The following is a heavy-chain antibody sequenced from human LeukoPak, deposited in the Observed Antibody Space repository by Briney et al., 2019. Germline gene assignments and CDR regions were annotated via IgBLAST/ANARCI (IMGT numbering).Heavy chain of an antibody. V-gene: IGHV1-69*04. CDR1: GGTSSSYA. CDR3: ARADYYDSSGYSFDY. D-gene: IGHD3-22*01. CDR2: IIPIFGIA. Sequence: ASVKVSCKASGGTSSSYAISWVRQAPGQGLEWMGRIIPIFGIANYAQKFQGRVTITADKSTSTAYMELSSLRSEDTAVYYCARADYYDSSGYSFDYWGQGTLVTVSS. J-gene: IGHJ4*02.